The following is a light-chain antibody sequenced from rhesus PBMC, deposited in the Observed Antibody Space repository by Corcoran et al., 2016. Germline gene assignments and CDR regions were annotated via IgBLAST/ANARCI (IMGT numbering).Light chain of an antibody. CDR3: QQYKSLPFT. CDR1: QGISSF. V-gene: IGKV1-32*01. Sequence: DIQMTQSPSSLSASVGDRVTITCGASQGISSFVNWYQQKPGRAHKFLIYFADRLESGVPSRFSGVESGTKFTLTISSLQPEDFATYFFQQYKSLPFTFGPGTKLDF. J-gene: IGKJ3*01. CDR2: FAD.